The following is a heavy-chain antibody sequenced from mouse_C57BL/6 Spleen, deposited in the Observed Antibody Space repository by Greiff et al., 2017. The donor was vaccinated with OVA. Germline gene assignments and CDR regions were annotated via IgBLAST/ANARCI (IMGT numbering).Heavy chain of an antibody. CDR2: IDPANGNT. D-gene: IGHD1-1*01. Sequence: VHVKQSVAELVRPGASVKLSCTASGFNIKNTYMHWVKQRPEQGLEWIGRIDPANGNTKYAPKFQGKATITADTSSNTAYLQLSSLTSEDTAIYYCAPHYYGSSYWYFDVWGTGTTVTVSS. CDR3: APHYYGSSYWYFDV. V-gene: IGHV14-3*01. J-gene: IGHJ1*03. CDR1: GFNIKNTY.